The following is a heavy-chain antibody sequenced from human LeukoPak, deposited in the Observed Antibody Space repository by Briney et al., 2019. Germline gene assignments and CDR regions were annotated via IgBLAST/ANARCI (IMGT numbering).Heavy chain of an antibody. CDR1: GGSINNYY. D-gene: IGHD1-26*01. J-gene: IGHJ4*02. V-gene: IGHV4-59*12. CDR3: ARPRYSGSHGYYFDY. Sequence: SETLSLTCSVSGGSINNYYWSWIRQSPGKGLEWIGYIYYSGTTKYNPSLKSRVTISVDTSKNQFSLKLSSVTAADTAVYYCARPRYSGSHGYYFDYWGQGTLVTVSS. CDR2: IYYSGTT.